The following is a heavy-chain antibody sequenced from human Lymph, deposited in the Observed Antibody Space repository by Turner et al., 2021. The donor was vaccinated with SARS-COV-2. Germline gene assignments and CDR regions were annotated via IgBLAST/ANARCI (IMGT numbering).Heavy chain of an antibody. Sequence: QVQLVQSAAEVKKPGASVEVSCKAPVYTFTSYDINWVRQATGQGLEWMGWMNPNSGNTGYAQKFQGRVTMTRNTSISTAYMELSSLRSEDTAVYYCARGRYSGGGMDVWGQGTTVTVSS. D-gene: IGHD1-26*01. CDR2: MNPNSGNT. J-gene: IGHJ6*02. CDR1: VYTFTSYD. V-gene: IGHV1-8*02. CDR3: ARGRYSGGGMDV.